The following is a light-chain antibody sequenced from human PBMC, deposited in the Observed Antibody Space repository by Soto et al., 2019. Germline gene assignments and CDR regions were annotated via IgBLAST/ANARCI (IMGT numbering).Light chain of an antibody. J-gene: IGLJ1*01. CDR2: EDT. V-gene: IGLV2-23*01. Sequence: QLVLTQPASVSGSPGQSITISCTGTSSDVGSYNLVSWYQQHPGKAPKLMIYEDTKRPSGVSDRFSGSKSANTASLTISGLQAEDEADYYCCSYGGRSTYVFGTGTKLTVL. CDR1: SSDVGSYNL. CDR3: CSYGGRSTYV.